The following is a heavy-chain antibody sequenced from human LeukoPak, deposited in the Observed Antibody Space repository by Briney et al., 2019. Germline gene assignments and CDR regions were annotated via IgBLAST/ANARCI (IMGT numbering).Heavy chain of an antibody. CDR1: GFTFSNAW. CDR3: YSNYYGMDV. D-gene: IGHD4-11*01. CDR2: IRSKTDGGTT. J-gene: IGHJ6*02. Sequence: RSGGSLRLSCAASGFTFSNAWMSWVRQAPGKGLEWVGRIRSKTDGGTTDYAAPVKGRFTISRDDSKNTLYLQMNSLKTEDTAVYYAYSNYYGMDVWGQGTTVTVSS. V-gene: IGHV3-15*01.